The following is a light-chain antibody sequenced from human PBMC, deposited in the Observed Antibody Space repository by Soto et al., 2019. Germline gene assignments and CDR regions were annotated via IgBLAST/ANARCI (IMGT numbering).Light chain of an antibody. J-gene: IGLJ2*01. CDR1: KLGDKY. CDR3: QTRDSSVV. CDR2: QDT. V-gene: IGLV3-1*01. Sequence: SSELTQPPSVSVSPGQTASITCSGDKLGDKYAYWYQQKPGQSPVMVIFQDTKRPSGIPERFSGSNSGNTATLTISGTQAMDEADYYCQTRDSSVVFGGGTKLTVL.